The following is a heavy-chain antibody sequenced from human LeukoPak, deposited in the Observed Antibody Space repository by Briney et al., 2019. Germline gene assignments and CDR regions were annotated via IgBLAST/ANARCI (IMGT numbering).Heavy chain of an antibody. D-gene: IGHD5-18*01. V-gene: IGHV3-53*01. Sequence: GGSLRLSCVASGFTFSSYWMHWVRQAPGKGLEWVSVIYSGGSTYYADSVKGRFTISRDNSKNTLYLQMNSLRAEDTAVYYCARESYSYGFGAFDPRGQGTLVTVSS. CDR1: GFTFSSYW. CDR2: IYSGGST. J-gene: IGHJ5*02. CDR3: ARESYSYGFGAFDP.